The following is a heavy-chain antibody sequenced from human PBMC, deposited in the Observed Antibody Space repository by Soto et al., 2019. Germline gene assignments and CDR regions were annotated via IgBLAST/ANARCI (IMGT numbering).Heavy chain of an antibody. V-gene: IGHV4-34*01. D-gene: IGHD6-6*01. Sequence: ASETLSLTYTVYGGSFSGYYWSWIRQPPGKGLEWIGEINHSGSTNYNPSLKSRVTISVDTSKNQFSLKLSSVTAADTAVYYCACRRAARRSHFDYWGQGTLVTVSS. CDR2: INHSGST. J-gene: IGHJ4*02. CDR1: GGSFSGYY. CDR3: ACRRAARRSHFDY.